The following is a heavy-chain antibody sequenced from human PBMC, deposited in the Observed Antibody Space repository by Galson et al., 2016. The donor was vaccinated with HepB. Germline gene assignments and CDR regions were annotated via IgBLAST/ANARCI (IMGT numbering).Heavy chain of an antibody. Sequence: SLRLSCAASGFSFSNFAMYWVRQAPGKGLEWVAAIGYEGRSKYYIDSVKGRFTISRDNAKNSLYLQMNSLRAEDTAVYYCARKLRGYSSYLDVWGKGTTVTVSS. CDR2: IGYEGRSK. J-gene: IGHJ6*03. V-gene: IGHV3-33*08. CDR3: ARKLRGYSSYLDV. D-gene: IGHD5-18*01. CDR1: GFSFSNFA.